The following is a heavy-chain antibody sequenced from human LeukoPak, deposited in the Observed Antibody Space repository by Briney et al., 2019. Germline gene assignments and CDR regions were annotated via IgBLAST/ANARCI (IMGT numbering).Heavy chain of an antibody. V-gene: IGHV1-69*05. CDR3: ARAPYNWNYEPHYYYYMDV. CDR2: IIPIFGTA. J-gene: IGHJ6*03. D-gene: IGHD1-7*01. Sequence: SVKVSCKASGGTFSSYAVSWVRQAPGQGLEWMGGIIPIFGTANYAQKFQGRVTITTDESTSTAYMELSSLRSEDTAVYYCARAPYNWNYEPHYYYYMDVWGKGTTVTVSS. CDR1: GGTFSSYA.